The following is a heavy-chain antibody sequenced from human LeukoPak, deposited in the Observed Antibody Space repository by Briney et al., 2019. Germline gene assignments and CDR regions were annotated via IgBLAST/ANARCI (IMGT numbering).Heavy chain of an antibody. J-gene: IGHJ4*02. CDR3: AKKLDDSSGFDY. Sequence: PGGTLRLSCAASGFTFSSYGMSWVRQAPGKGLEWVSAISGSGGSTYYADSVKGRFTISRDNSKNTLYLQMNSLRAEDTAVYYCAKKLDDSSGFDYWGQGTLVTVSS. D-gene: IGHD3-22*01. CDR1: GFTFSSYG. V-gene: IGHV3-23*01. CDR2: ISGSGGST.